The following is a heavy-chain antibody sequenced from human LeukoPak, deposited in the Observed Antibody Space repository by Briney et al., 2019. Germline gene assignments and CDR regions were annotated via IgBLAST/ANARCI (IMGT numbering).Heavy chain of an antibody. CDR3: ARDPTYAIYYYYYMDV. Sequence: ASVKVSCKASGYTFTGYYMHWVRQAPGQGREWMGWINPNSGGTNYAQKFQGRVTMTRDTSISTAYMELSRLRSDDTAVYYCARDPTYAIYYYYYMDVWGKGTTVTVSS. V-gene: IGHV1-2*02. CDR1: GYTFTGYY. CDR2: INPNSGGT. D-gene: IGHD2-8*01. J-gene: IGHJ6*03.